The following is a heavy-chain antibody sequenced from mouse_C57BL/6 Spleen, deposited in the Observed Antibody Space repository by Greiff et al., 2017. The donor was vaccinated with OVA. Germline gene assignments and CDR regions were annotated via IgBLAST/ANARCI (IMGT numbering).Heavy chain of an antibody. Sequence: VQLVESGAELVRPGASVKLSCKASGYTFTDYYINWVKQRPGQGLEWIARIYPGSGNTYYNEKFKGKATLTAEKSSSTAYMQLSSLTSEDSAVYFCARGAGAMDYWGQGTSVTVSS. V-gene: IGHV1-76*01. CDR3: ARGAGAMDY. CDR1: GYTFTDYY. J-gene: IGHJ4*01. D-gene: IGHD3-3*01. CDR2: IYPGSGNT.